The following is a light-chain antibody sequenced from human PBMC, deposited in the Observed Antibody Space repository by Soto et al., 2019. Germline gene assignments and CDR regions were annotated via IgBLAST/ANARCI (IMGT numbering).Light chain of an antibody. V-gene: IGLV2-23*01. CDR1: SNDVGSYNL. CDR3: CAYAGSGTVV. J-gene: IGLJ3*02. CDR2: EAT. Sequence: QSVLTQPASVSGSPEQSITISCTGTSNDVGSYNLVSWYQQHPGKAPKVMIYEATERPSGVSKRFSGSKSGNTASLTISGLQAEDEDDYYCCAYAGSGTVVFGGGTQLTVL.